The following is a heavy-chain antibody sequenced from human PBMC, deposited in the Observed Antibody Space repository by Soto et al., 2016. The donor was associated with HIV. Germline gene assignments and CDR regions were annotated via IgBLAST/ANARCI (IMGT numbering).Heavy chain of an antibody. CDR1: GFTFKSYA. J-gene: IGHJ4*02. D-gene: IGHD3-22*01. Sequence: EVQLLESGGDFVQPGGSLRLSCAASGFTFKSYAMTWVRQAPGKGLEWVSGISSSDISAYYAVSVKGRFTISRDNSRNTLYLPMNGLRAEDSATYYCAKGNSRMLMPGKYFDDWGQGTLVTVSS. CDR3: AKGNSRMLMPGKYFDD. CDR2: ISSSDISA. V-gene: IGHV3-23*01.